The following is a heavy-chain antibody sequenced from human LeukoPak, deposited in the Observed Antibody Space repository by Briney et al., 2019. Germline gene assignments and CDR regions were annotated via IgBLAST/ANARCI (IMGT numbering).Heavy chain of an antibody. CDR3: ASTENSSSWFFWFDP. CDR2: IIPIFGTA. CDR1: GGTFSSYA. V-gene: IGHV1-69*05. Sequence: ASVKVSCKASGGTFSSYAISWVRQAPGQGLEWMGGIIPIFGTANYAQKFQGRVTITTDESTSTAYMGLSSLRSEDTAVYYCASTENSSSWFFWFDPWGQGTLVTVSS. J-gene: IGHJ5*02. D-gene: IGHD6-13*01.